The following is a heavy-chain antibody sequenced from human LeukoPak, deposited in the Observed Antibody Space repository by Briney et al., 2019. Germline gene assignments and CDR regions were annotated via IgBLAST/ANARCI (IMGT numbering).Heavy chain of an antibody. CDR2: ITPDGTYT. D-gene: IGHD2-2*01. CDR3: ARGGSPAAMKWRTMGGYYYGMDV. Sequence: GGSLRLSCVASGFTFSSYWMHWVRHAPGKGLVWVSRITPDGTYTSYADSVKGRFTISRDNAKNTLYLQMNSLRAEDTAVYYCARGGSPAAMKWRTMGGYYYGMDVWGQGTTVTVSS. CDR1: GFTFSSYW. J-gene: IGHJ6*02. V-gene: IGHV3-74*01.